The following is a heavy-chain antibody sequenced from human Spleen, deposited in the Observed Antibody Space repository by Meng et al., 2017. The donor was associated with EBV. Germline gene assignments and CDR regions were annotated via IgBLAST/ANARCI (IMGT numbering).Heavy chain of an antibody. Sequence: QVQLVQSGAEVKKPGASVKVSCKASGYNFRNYYMHWVRQAPGQGLEYMGRINPQNGGAHFVQKFQGRFTVTRDTSISTAYMELSSLTFDDTAVYYCAGGWAPDYWGQGTQVTVSS. CDR2: INPQNGGA. V-gene: IGHV1-2*06. CDR1: GYNFRNYY. D-gene: IGHD6-19*01. J-gene: IGHJ4*02. CDR3: AGGWAPDY.